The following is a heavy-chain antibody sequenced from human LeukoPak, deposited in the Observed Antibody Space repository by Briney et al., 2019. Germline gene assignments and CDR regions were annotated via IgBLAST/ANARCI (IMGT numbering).Heavy chain of an antibody. V-gene: IGHV3-23*01. CDR1: RFTFSSYA. D-gene: IGHD6-6*01. CDR3: AKDGDSSSSFDY. CDR2: ISGSGGST. Sequence: GGSLRLSCAASRFTFSSYAMSWVRQAPGNGLEWVSAISGSGGSTYYADSVKGRFTISRDNSKNTLYLQMNSLRAEDTAVYYCAKDGDSSSSFDYWGQGTLVTVSS. J-gene: IGHJ4*02.